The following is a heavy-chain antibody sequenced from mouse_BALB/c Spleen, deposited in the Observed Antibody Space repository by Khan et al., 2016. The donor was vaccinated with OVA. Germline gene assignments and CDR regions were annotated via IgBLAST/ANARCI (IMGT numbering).Heavy chain of an antibody. V-gene: IGHV5-9-3*01. CDR1: GFTFSNFA. Sequence: EVELVESGGGLVKPGGPLRLSCAASGFTFSNFAMSWVRQTLEKRLEGVATISSAADYTYYPDSVQGRFTISRDNDTNNHHRQLSSLRAEDTSMYYCARHNYGPFAYWGQGTLVTVSA. CDR2: ISSAADYT. D-gene: IGHD1-1*01. CDR3: ARHNYGPFAY. J-gene: IGHJ3*01.